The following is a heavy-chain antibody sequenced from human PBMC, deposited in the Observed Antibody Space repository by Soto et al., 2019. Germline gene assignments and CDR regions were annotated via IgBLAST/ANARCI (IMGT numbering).Heavy chain of an antibody. D-gene: IGHD1-26*01. CDR2: IIPIVGTA. J-gene: IGHJ4*02. CDR1: GGTFSTYS. V-gene: IGHV1-69*06. Sequence: QVQLVQSGAEVKKPGSSVQVSCKTSGGTFSTYSIVWVRQAPGGGLEWMGGIIPIVGTANYAQKFQDRVTITADKSTNTAFMEMSSLKSEDTAMYYCASSSGNNYGVGTNYYFDYWGQGTLVTVSS. CDR3: ASSSGNNYGVGTNYYFDY.